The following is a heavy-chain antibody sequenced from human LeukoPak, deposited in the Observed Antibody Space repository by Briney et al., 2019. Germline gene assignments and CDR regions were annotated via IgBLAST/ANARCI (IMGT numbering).Heavy chain of an antibody. V-gene: IGHV3-23*01. D-gene: IGHD3-10*01. CDR2: IHSRGDNT. J-gene: IGHJ6*03. CDR1: GFSFNSFG. CDR3: ARQILRGSYFYYLDV. Sequence: GGSLRLSCAASGFSFNSFGMSWVRQTPGKGLEWVSSIHSRGDNTHYADSLEGRFTISRDTWKNTVYLQMDRLRVEDTATYYCARQILRGSYFYYLDVWGTGTPVTVSS.